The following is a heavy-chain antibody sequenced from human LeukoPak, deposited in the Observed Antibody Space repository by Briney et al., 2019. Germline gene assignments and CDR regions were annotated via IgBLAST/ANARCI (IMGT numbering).Heavy chain of an antibody. CDR1: GFTFSSYA. D-gene: IGHD1-26*01. Sequence: GGSLRLSCAASGFTFSSYAMSWVRQAPGKGLEWVSAISGSGGSTYYADSVKGRFTISRDNSKNTLYLHMNTLRAEDTAIYYCAKDRTVGATYWYFDLWGRGTLVTVSS. CDR2: ISGSGGST. J-gene: IGHJ2*01. CDR3: AKDRTVGATYWYFDL. V-gene: IGHV3-23*01.